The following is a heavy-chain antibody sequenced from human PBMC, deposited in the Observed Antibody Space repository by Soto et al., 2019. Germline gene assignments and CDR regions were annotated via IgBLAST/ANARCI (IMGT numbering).Heavy chain of an antibody. CDR3: ARDGYDSSGYYDY. V-gene: IGHV1-69*06. CDR2: IIPIFGTA. D-gene: IGHD3-22*01. J-gene: IGHJ4*02. CDR1: GGTFSSYA. Sequence: SVKVSCKASGGTFSSYAISWVRQAPGQGLEWMGGIIPIFGTANYAQKFQGRVTITADKSTSTAYMELSSLRSEDTAVYYCARDGYDSSGYYDYWGQGTLATVSS.